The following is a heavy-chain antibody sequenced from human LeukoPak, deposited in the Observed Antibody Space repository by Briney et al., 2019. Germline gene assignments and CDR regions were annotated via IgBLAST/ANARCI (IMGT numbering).Heavy chain of an antibody. CDR3: AKGKSIASLWYMDV. Sequence: GRSLRLSCEASGFSLGDYAMHWVRQIPGKGLEWVSGITWDSGTIDYAGSVRGRFTISGDNAKNSLYLQMNTLRPEDTAIYYCAKGKSIASLWYMDVWGKGTTVIVSS. D-gene: IGHD2-2*01. CDR1: GFSLGDYA. V-gene: IGHV3-9*01. J-gene: IGHJ6*03. CDR2: ITWDSGTI.